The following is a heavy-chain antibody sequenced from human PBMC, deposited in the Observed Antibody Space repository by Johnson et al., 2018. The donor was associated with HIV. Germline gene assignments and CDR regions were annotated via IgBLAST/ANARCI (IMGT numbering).Heavy chain of an antibody. CDR3: ARENGVRPESIAFDI. CDR1: GFTFSCCD. Sequence: VQLVESGGGLVQPGGSLRLSCVAPGFTFSCCDMYWVRQTTGKGLEWVANIKQDGSEKHYVDSVKGRFTISRDNAKNSLYLQMNSLRAEDTAVYYCARENGVRPESIAFDIWGQGTMVTVSS. D-gene: IGHD2-8*01. CDR2: IKQDGSEK. V-gene: IGHV3-7*01. J-gene: IGHJ3*02.